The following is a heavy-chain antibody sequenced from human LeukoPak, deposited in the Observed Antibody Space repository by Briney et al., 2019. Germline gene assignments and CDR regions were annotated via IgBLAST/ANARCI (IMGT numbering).Heavy chain of an antibody. CDR2: ISSSSSYI. J-gene: IGHJ4*02. Sequence: GSLRLSCAASGFTLSSYSMNWVRQAPGKGLEWVSSISSSSSYIHYADSVKGRFTISRDNTKKSLYLQMNSLRAEDTAVYYCARDRYDRSGYYDYWGQGTLVTVSS. V-gene: IGHV3-21*01. D-gene: IGHD3-22*01. CDR1: GFTLSSYS. CDR3: ARDRYDRSGYYDY.